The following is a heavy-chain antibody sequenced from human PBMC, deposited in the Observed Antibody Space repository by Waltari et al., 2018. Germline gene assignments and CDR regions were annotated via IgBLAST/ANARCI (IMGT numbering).Heavy chain of an antibody. Sequence: EVQLVESGGGLVQPGGSLRHSWSAYGFIFSGTWLRWIRQAPGKGLEWLANIKDDGSAQYYVESVKGRFTISRNNAENLLYLQMSSLRVDDTAVYYCATSKASAGNDWGQGTLVSVSS. V-gene: IGHV3-7*01. CDR2: IKDDGSAQ. CDR3: ATSKASAGND. CDR1: GFIFSGTW. D-gene: IGHD6-13*01. J-gene: IGHJ4*02.